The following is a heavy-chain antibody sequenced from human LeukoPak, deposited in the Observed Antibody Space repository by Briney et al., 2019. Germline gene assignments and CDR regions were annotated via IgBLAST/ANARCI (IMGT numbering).Heavy chain of an antibody. V-gene: IGHV1-2*02. CDR1: GYTFTGYY. CDR2: INPNSGGT. D-gene: IGHD1-7*01. CDR3: ARDRDLELRKDYYYYYYYMDV. Sequence: ASVKVSCKASGYTFTGYYMHWVRQAPGQGLEWMGWINPNSGGTNYAQKFQGRVTMTRDTSISTAYMELSRLRSDDTAVYYCARDRDLELRKDYYYYYYYMDVWGKGTTVTVSS. J-gene: IGHJ6*03.